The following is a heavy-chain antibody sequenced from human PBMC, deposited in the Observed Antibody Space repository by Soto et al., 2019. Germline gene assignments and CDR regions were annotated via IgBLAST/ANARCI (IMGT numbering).Heavy chain of an antibody. D-gene: IGHD3-3*01. Sequence: QVQLVESGGGVVQPGRSLRLSCAASGFTFSSYGMHWVRQAPGKGLEWVAVIWYDGSNKYYADSVKGRFTISRDNSKKTLYMQMITLRAEDTAVYYCARDLTTITIFGGAAGSLDPWGQGTLVTVCS. V-gene: IGHV3-33*01. CDR1: GFTFSSYG. CDR3: ARDLTTITIFGGAAGSLDP. CDR2: IWYDGSNK. J-gene: IGHJ5*02.